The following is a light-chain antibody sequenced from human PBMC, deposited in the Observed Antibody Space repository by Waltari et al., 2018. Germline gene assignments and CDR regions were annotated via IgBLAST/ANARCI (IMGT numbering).Light chain of an antibody. CDR2: AAS. J-gene: IGKJ5*01. CDR1: QGISVY. V-gene: IGKV1-16*01. CDR3: QQYNGYPLA. Sequence: DIQMTQSPSSLSASVGYRVTITCRASQGISVYLAWFRQKPGKAPESLIYAASSLESGVSSRFSGSGSGTDFTLTISSLQPEDSATYYCQQYNGYPLAFGQGTRLEIK.